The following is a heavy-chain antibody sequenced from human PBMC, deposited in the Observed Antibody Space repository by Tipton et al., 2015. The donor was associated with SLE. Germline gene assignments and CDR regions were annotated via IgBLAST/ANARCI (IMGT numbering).Heavy chain of an antibody. CDR3: ARARYQLLKRSYYYGMDV. CDR2: IYTSGST. V-gene: IGHV4-38-2*02. Sequence: TLSLTCTVSGYSISSGYYWGWIRQPPGKGLEWIGRIYTSGSTNYNPSLKSRVTISVDTSKNQFSLKLSSVTAADTAVYYCARARYQLLKRSYYYGMDVWGQGTTVTVSS. D-gene: IGHD2-2*01. J-gene: IGHJ6*02. CDR1: GYSISSGYY.